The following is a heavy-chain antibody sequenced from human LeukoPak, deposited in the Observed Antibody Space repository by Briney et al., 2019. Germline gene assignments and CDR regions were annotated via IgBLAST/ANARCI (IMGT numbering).Heavy chain of an antibody. D-gene: IGHD6-13*01. V-gene: IGHV5-51*01. CDR2: IYPADSDT. CDR3: ARDLMGIAYRGAFYY. J-gene: IGHJ4*02. CDR1: GYSFTTYW. Sequence: GESLKISCKGSGYSFTTYWIGWVRQMPGKGLEWMGIIYPADSDTTYSPSFQGQVTISVDKSISTAYLQWSSLKASDTAMYYCARDLMGIAYRGAFYYWGQGTLVTVSS.